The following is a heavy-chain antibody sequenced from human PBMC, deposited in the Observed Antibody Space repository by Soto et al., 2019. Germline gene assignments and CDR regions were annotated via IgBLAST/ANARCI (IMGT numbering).Heavy chain of an antibody. J-gene: IGHJ6*02. CDR3: ARVRSQTLYSSSLYYYYGMDV. Sequence: QVQLVESGGGVVQPGRSLRLSCAASGFTFSSYGMHWVRQAPGKGLEWVAVIWYDGSNKYYTDSVKGRFTISRDNSKXXLXLXXNSLRAEDTAVYYCARVRSQTLYSSSLYYYYGMDVWGQGTTVTVSS. CDR1: GFTFSSYG. CDR2: IWYDGSNK. D-gene: IGHD6-6*01. V-gene: IGHV3-33*01.